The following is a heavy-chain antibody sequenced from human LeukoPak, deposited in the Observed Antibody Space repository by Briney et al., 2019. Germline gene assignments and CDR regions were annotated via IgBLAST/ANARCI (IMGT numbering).Heavy chain of an antibody. D-gene: IGHD2-2*01. CDR1: GFTFSTYE. J-gene: IGHJ3*02. CDR3: ARDRDCSSTTCFNAFDI. V-gene: IGHV3-30*04. CDR2: ISSDGSSK. Sequence: PGRSLRLSCAASGFTFSTYEMHWVRQAPGKGLEWVAVISSDGSSKYYTDSVEGRFTLSRDNSKNTLYLQVNSLRAEDTAAYYCARDRDCSSTTCFNAFDIWGQGTMVTVSS.